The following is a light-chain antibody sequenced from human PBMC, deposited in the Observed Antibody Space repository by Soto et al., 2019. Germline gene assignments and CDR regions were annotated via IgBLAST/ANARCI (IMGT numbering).Light chain of an antibody. CDR3: QVWYTSSDHPV. CDR2: DNR. V-gene: IGLV3-21*01. J-gene: IGLJ2*01. Sequence: SYELTQPPSVSVAPGQTASISCGGTNIGIKDVYWYQQQPGQAPVLVIYDNRDRPSGIPERFSGSNSGNTATLTISRVEAGDEADYYCQVWYTSSDHPVFGGGTKLTVL. CDR1: NIGIKD.